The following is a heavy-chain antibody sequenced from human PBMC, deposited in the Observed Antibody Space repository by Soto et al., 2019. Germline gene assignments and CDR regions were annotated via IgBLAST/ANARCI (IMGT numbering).Heavy chain of an antibody. V-gene: IGHV1-69*13. J-gene: IGHJ6*02. CDR1: GGTFSSYA. CDR2: IIPIFGTA. D-gene: IGHD3-10*01. Sequence: ASVKVSCKASGGTFSSYAISWVRQAPGQGLEWMGGIIPIFGTANYAQKFQGRVTITADESTSTAYMELSSLRSEDTAVYYCARGLIWFGELLSGYYYYGMDVWGQGTTVTVSS. CDR3: ARGLIWFGELLSGYYYYGMDV.